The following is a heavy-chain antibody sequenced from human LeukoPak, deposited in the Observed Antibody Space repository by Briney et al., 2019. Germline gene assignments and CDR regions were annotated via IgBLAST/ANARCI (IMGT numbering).Heavy chain of an antibody. CDR3: VGGTYYGGDY. D-gene: IGHD1-26*01. CDR1: GGSISSSY. CDR2: IYYSGST. Sequence: SETLSLTCTVSGGSISSSYWSWIRQPPGKGLEWIGYIYYSGSTSYNPSLKSRVTISVDTSKNQFSLKLSSVTAADTAVYYCVGGTYYGGDYWGQGTLVTVSS. V-gene: IGHV4-59*12. J-gene: IGHJ4*02.